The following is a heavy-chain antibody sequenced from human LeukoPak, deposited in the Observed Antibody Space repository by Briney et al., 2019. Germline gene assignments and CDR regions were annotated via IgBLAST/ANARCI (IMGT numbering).Heavy chain of an antibody. CDR1: GYIFTGYF. Sequence: ASVKVSCKASGYIFTGYFIHWVRQAPGQGLEWMGWINPNSGGTNYAQKFQGRVTMTRDTSISTAYMELSRLRSDDTAVYYCATGERLVPAAMWFDYWGQGTLVTVSS. V-gene: IGHV1-2*02. D-gene: IGHD2-2*01. J-gene: IGHJ4*02. CDR3: ATGERLVPAAMWFDY. CDR2: INPNSGGT.